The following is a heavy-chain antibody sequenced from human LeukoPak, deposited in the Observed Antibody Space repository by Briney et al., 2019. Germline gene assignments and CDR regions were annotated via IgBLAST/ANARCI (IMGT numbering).Heavy chain of an antibody. J-gene: IGHJ3*02. V-gene: IGHV1-2*02. Sequence: GASVKVSCKTSGYSFTAYFMHWVRLAPGQGLEWMGWIDPNSGGTNYAQKFQGRVTMTEDTSTDTAYMELSSLRSEDTAIYYCATGYSDRSAYNYLRDVFVIWGQGTMVTISS. CDR3: ATGYSDRSAYNYLRDVFVI. D-gene: IGHD3-22*01. CDR1: GYSFTAYF. CDR2: IDPNSGGT.